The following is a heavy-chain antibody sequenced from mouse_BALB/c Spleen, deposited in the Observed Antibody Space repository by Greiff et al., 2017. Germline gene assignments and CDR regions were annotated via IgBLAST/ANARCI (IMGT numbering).Heavy chain of an antibody. D-gene: IGHD3-2*01. Sequence: VQLKQSGAELVRSGASVKLSCTASGFNIKDYYMHWVKQRPEQGLEWIGWIDPENGDTEYAPKFQGKATMTADTSSNTAYLQLSSLTSEDTAVYYCNAWGTARAPAWFAYWGQGTLVTVSA. V-gene: IGHV14-4*02. CDR2: IDPENGDT. J-gene: IGHJ3*01. CDR1: GFNIKDYY. CDR3: NAWGTARAPAWFAY.